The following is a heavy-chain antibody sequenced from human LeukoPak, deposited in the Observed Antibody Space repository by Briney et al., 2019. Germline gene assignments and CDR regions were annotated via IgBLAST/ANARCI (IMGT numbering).Heavy chain of an antibody. V-gene: IGHV1-18*01. CDR1: GYTFTSYG. CDR3: ARDCSGGSCYRPIDY. J-gene: IGHJ4*02. D-gene: IGHD2-15*01. CDR2: ISAYNGNT. Sequence: ASVKVSCKASGYTFTSYGISWVRQAPGQGLEWMGWISAYNGNTNYAQKLQGRVTMTTDTSTSTAYMELRSLRSDDTAVYYCARDCSGGSCYRPIDYWGQGTLVTVSS.